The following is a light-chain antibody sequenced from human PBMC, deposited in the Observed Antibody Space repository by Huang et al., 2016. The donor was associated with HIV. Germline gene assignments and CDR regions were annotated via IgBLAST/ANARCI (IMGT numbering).Light chain of an antibody. CDR1: QTIKNIY. Sequence: PGERATVSCRVSQTIKNIYLAWYQQKPGQGPRRLIYGASSRATDIPDRFSGSGSGTDFTLTINRLEPEDFAVYYCQQYDSSQGISFGQGTRLEMK. CDR3: QQYDSSQGIS. V-gene: IGKV3-20*01. CDR2: GAS. J-gene: IGKJ5*01.